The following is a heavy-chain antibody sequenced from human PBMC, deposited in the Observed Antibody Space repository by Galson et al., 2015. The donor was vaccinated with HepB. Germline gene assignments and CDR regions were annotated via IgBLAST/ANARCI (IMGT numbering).Heavy chain of an antibody. J-gene: IGHJ5*02. Sequence: SVKVSCKASGGTFRTYAIRWVRQAPGQGLEWMGEIIPILGTENYAQKFQGRVTITADESTSTAYMELSSLRSEDTAVYYCTRQRGWFDPWGQGTLVTVSS. V-gene: IGHV1-69*13. CDR3: TRQRGWFDP. CDR2: IIPILGTE. CDR1: GGTFRTYA.